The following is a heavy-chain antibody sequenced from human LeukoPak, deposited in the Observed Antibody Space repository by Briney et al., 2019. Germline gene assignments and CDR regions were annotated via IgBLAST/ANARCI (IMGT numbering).Heavy chain of an antibody. CDR2: INSDGYST. J-gene: IGHJ3*01. CDR3: AREGTIPLDGFDL. Sequence: GSPRLSCAASGFTFSNNWMHWVCQAPGKGLVWVSRINSDGYSTSYADSVRGRFTISRDNAKNTQYLQMNSLRAEDTAVYYCAREGTIPLDGFDLWGQGTMVTVSS. V-gene: IGHV3-74*01. CDR1: GFTFSNNW. D-gene: IGHD2-21*01.